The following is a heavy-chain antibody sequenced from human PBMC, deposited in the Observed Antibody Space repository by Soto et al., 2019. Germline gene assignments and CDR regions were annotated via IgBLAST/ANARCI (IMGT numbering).Heavy chain of an antibody. V-gene: IGHV3-21*01. Sequence: PGGSLRLSCAASGFSFSSYTLNWFRQAPEKGLEWVSSISGASTDIYYTGLVKGRFTISRDNVKNSLFLQMNSLRAEDTAVYYCARESDPAKAFDIWGQGTMVTVSS. CDR3: ARESDPAKAFDI. CDR2: ISGASTDI. CDR1: GFSFSSYT. J-gene: IGHJ3*02.